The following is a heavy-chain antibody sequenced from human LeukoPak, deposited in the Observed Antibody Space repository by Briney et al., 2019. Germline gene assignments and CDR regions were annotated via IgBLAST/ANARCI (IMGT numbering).Heavy chain of an antibody. Sequence: SVQISCKASGRTFSSYAISWVRQDPGHGLEWMGRVIPIVGIANYAQKFQGSVTIIADKSTGTAYMELSSLRSEHTAVYYCASFAATGVTGSYWGQGTLVTVSS. V-gene: IGHV1-69*04. D-gene: IGHD4-23*01. CDR1: GRTFSSYA. CDR3: ASFAATGVTGSY. J-gene: IGHJ4*02. CDR2: VIPIVGIA.